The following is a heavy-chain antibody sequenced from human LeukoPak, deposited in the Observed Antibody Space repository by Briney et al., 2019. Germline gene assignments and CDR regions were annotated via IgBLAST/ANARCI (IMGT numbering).Heavy chain of an antibody. CDR3: ARASHLEVAGWDY. J-gene: IGHJ4*02. D-gene: IGHD6-19*01. V-gene: IGHV3-11*01. CDR2: ISSSGSTI. CDR1: GFTFSDYY. Sequence: GGSLRLSCAASGFTFSDYYMSWIRQAPGEGLEWVSYISSSGSTIYYADSVKGRFTISRDNAKNSLYLQMNSLRAEDTAVYYCARASHLEVAGWDYWGQGTLVTVSS.